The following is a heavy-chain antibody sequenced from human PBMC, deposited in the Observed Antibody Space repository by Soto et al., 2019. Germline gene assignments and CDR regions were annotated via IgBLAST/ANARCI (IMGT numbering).Heavy chain of an antibody. J-gene: IGHJ6*02. CDR3: ATDPTKGRYYYYGMDV. CDR1: GYTLTELS. D-gene: IGHD2-8*01. CDR2: FDPEDGGT. V-gene: IGHV1-24*01. Sequence: ASVKVSCKVSGYTLTELSMHWVRQAPGKGLEWMGGFDPEDGGTIYAQKFQGRVTMTEDTSTDTAYMELSSLRSEDTAVYYCATDPTKGRYYYYGMDVWGQGTTVTV.